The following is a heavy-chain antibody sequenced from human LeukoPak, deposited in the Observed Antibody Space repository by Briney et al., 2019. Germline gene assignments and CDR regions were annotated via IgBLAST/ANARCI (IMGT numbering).Heavy chain of an antibody. V-gene: IGHV5-51*01. CDR3: ARTSYDYVWGSYRSNFDY. CDR2: IYPGDSDT. J-gene: IGHJ4*02. D-gene: IGHD3-16*02. CDR1: GYSFTSYW. Sequence: GESLKISCKGSGYSFTSYWIGWVRQMPGKGLGWMGIIYPGDSDTRYSPSFQGQVTISADKSISTAYLQWSSLKASDTAMYYCARTSYDYVWGSYRSNFDYWGQGTLVTVSS.